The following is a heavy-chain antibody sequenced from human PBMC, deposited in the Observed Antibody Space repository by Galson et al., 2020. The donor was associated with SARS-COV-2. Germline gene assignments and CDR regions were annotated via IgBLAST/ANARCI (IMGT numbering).Heavy chain of an antibody. D-gene: IGHD1-1*01. CDR1: GFTFSSYT. J-gene: IGHJ4*02. V-gene: IGHV3-48*04. Sequence: GESLKISCAASGFTFSSYTMNWVRQAPVKGLELVAYIRSSSGTIYYADSVKGRFTISRDNAKNSLYLQLNSLRVEYTAVYYCARERLEYWGQGTLVTVSS. CDR2: IRSSSGTI. CDR3: ARERLEY.